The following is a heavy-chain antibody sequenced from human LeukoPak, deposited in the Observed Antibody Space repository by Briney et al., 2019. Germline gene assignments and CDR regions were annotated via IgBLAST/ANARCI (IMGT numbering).Heavy chain of an antibody. J-gene: IGHJ6*03. CDR3: ARTHYYDSSGITDIFDYYYYMDV. CDR1: GGSISSYY. V-gene: IGHV4-4*09. D-gene: IGHD3-22*01. CDR2: IYTSGST. Sequence: PSETLSLTCTVSGGSISSYYWSWIRQPPGKGLEWIGYIYTSGSTNYNPSLKSRVTISVDTSKNQFSLKLSSVTAADTAVSYCARTHYYDSSGITDIFDYYYYMDVWGKGTTVTVSS.